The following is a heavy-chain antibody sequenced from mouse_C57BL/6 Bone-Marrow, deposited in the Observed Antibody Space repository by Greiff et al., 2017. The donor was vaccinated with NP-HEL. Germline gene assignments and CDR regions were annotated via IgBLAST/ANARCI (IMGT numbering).Heavy chain of an antibody. CDR2: INPGSGGT. D-gene: IGHD4-1*01. V-gene: IGHV1-54*01. CDR3: ARENWDYFDV. Sequence: VQLQQSGAELVRPGTSVKVSCKASGYAFTNYLIEWVKQRPGQGLEWIGVINPGSGGTNYNEKFKGKATLTADESSSTAYMQLSSLTSEDSAVYFCARENWDYFDVWGTGTTVTVSS. J-gene: IGHJ1*03. CDR1: GYAFTNYL.